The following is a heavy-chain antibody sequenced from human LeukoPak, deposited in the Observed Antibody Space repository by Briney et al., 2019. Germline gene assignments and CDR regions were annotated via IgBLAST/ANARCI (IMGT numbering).Heavy chain of an antibody. J-gene: IGHJ4*02. D-gene: IGHD3-9*01. CDR1: GGSISSSSYY. CDR3: ASQRYFDWLLSDY. V-gene: IGHV4-39*01. CDR2: IYYSGST. Sequence: SETLSLTCTVSGGSISSSSYYWGGIRQPPGKGLEWIGSIYYSGSTYYNPSLKSRVTISVDTSKNQFSLKLSSVTAADTAVYYCASQRYFDWLLSDYWGQGTLVTVSS.